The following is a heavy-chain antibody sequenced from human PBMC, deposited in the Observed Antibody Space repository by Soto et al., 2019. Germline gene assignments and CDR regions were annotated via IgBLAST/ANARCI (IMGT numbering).Heavy chain of an antibody. D-gene: IGHD6-19*01. V-gene: IGHV1-69*13. Sequence: ASVKVSCKASGGTYSRYAISWVRQAPGQGLEWMGGIIPIFGTANYAQKFQGRVTITADESTSTAYMELSSLRSEDTAVYYCTGAVAGTGYWGQGTLVTVSS. CDR2: IIPIFGTA. J-gene: IGHJ4*02. CDR1: GGTYSRYA. CDR3: TGAVAGTGY.